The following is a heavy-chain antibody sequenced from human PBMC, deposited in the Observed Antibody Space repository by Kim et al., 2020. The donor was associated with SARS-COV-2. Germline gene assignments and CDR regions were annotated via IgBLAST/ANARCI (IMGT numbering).Heavy chain of an antibody. V-gene: IGHV4-39*01. CDR1: GGSISSSSYY. J-gene: IGHJ6*02. D-gene: IGHD1-1*01. Sequence: SETLFLTCTVSGGSISSSSYYWGWIRQPPGKGLEWIGSIYYSGSTYYNPSLKSRVTISVDTSKNQFSLKLSSVTAADTAVYYCARVWNYPGMDVCGQGTT. CDR2: IYYSGST. CDR3: ARVWNYPGMDV.